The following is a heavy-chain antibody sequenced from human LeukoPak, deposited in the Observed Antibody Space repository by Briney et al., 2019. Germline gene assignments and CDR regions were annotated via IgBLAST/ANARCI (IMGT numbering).Heavy chain of an antibody. J-gene: IGHJ3*02. Sequence: GASVKVSCKASGYTFTSYAMNWVRQAPGQGLEWMGWINPNSGGTNYAQKFQGRVTMTRDTSISTAYMELSRLRSDDTAVYYCARVTMVRGVIINDASDIWGQGTMVTVSS. D-gene: IGHD3-10*01. CDR1: GYTFTSYA. CDR3: ARVTMVRGVIINDASDI. CDR2: INPNSGGT. V-gene: IGHV1-2*02.